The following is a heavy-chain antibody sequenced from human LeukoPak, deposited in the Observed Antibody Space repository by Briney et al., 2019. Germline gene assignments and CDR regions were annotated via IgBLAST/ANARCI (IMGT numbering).Heavy chain of an antibody. V-gene: IGHV3-11*01. CDR3: GRDPDYGDPY. CDR1: GFSFSDSY. D-gene: IGHD4/OR15-4a*01. Sequence: PGGSLRLSCSASGFSFSDSYMSWFRLSPEKGLEWIAYITSSGTTTEYADSVKGRFTISRVNAKNSLYLQMNSLRPEDTAVYYCGRDPDYGDPYWGQGTVVTVSS. CDR2: ITSSGTTT. J-gene: IGHJ4*02.